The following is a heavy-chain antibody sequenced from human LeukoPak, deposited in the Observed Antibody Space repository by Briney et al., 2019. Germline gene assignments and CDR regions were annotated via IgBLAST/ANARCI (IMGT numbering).Heavy chain of an antibody. CDR2: ISYDGSNK. J-gene: IGHJ5*02. D-gene: IGHD2-15*01. CDR1: GFTFSSYA. V-gene: IGHV3-30-3*01. Sequence: GGSLRLSCAASGFTFSSYAMHWVRQAPGKGLEWAAVISYDGSNKYYADSVKGRFTISRDNSKNTLYLQMNSLRAEDTAVYYCARDLREGSFDPWGQGTLVTVSS. CDR3: ARDLREGSFDP.